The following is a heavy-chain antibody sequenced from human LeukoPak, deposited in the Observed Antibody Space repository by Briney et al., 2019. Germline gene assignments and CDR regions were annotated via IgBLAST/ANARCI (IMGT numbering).Heavy chain of an antibody. D-gene: IGHD6-13*01. Sequence: GASVKVSCKVSGYTLTELSMHWVRQAPGKGLEWMGGFDPEDGETIYAQKFQGRVTMTEDTSTDTAYMELSSLRSEDTAVYYCARHFQRSSSWFDPGASFDYWGQGTLVTVSS. CDR3: ARHFQRSSSWFDPGASFDY. CDR1: GYTLTELS. V-gene: IGHV1-24*01. CDR2: FDPEDGET. J-gene: IGHJ4*02.